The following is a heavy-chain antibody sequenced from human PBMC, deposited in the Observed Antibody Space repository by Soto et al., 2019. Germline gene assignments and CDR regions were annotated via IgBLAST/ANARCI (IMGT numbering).Heavy chain of an antibody. D-gene: IGHD5-12*01. V-gene: IGHV3-33*06. Sequence: QVQLVESGGGVVQPGRSLRLSCAASGFSLSSSVMHWVRQAPGKGLEWVAVFWKDGNTKYYADSVKGRFIISRDNSKNTRNLDLNSLRPEDTVLYYCAKGKRPPPPYSAYEPFDSWGQGTLVSVSS. CDR3: AKGKRPPPPYSAYEPFDS. CDR1: GFSLSSSV. J-gene: IGHJ4*02. CDR2: FWKDGNTK.